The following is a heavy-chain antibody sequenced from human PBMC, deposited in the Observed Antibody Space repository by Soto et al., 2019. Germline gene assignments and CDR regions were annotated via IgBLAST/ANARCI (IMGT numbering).Heavy chain of an antibody. D-gene: IGHD1-26*01. V-gene: IGHV3-23*01. Sequence: EAQLLESGGDLVQPGGSLRLSCAASGFTFSSYAMSWVRQAPGKGLEWVSAISGSGGSTYYADSVKGRFTISRDNSKNTVFLQMNSLRADATAVYYCSGLRRWVGATSDRAFDIWGQGTMVTVSS. CDR2: ISGSGGST. J-gene: IGHJ3*02. CDR3: SGLRRWVGATSDRAFDI. CDR1: GFTFSSYA.